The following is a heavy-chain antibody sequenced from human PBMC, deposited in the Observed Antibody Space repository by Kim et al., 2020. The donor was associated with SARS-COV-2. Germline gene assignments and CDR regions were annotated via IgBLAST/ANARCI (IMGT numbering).Heavy chain of an antibody. D-gene: IGHD5-12*01. CDR3: ARHASRRDGYNFDY. Sequence: NPSRKSRVTISVDTSKNQFSLKLSSVTAPDTAFYYCARHASRRDGYNFDYWGQGTLVTVSS. J-gene: IGHJ4*02. V-gene: IGHV4-59*08.